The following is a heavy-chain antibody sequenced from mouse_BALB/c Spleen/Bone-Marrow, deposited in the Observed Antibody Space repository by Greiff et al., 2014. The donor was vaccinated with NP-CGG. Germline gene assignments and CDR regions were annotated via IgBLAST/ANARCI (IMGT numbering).Heavy chain of an antibody. CDR1: GYSFTGYN. CDR3: ATYGYSYWYFDV. V-gene: IGHV1-39*01. D-gene: IGHD1-1*01. J-gene: IGHJ1*01. CDR2: IDPYYGGT. Sequence: VQLQQSGPELEKPGASVKISCKASGYSFTGYNMSWVKQSNGKSLEWIGNIDPYYGGTSYNQKFKGEATLTVDKSSSTAYMQLKSLTSEDSAVYYCATYGYSYWYFDVWGAGTTVTVSS.